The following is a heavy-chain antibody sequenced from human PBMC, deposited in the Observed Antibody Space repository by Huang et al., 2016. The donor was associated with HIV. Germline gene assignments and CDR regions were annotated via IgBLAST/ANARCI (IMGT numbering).Heavy chain of an antibody. Sequence: QVQLQESGPGLVKPSQTLSLTCSVSGSSLNSGRYSWSWIRQPAGKGLEWIGHFYSPGTTNYSPALKSRVTISADTSNNQFSMNLKSVTAADTAVYYCARLTDGYNRFDYWGLGTLITVSS. D-gene: IGHD5-12*01. CDR2: FYSPGTT. CDR1: GSSLNSGRYS. J-gene: IGHJ4*02. CDR3: ARLTDGYNRFDY. V-gene: IGHV4-61*09.